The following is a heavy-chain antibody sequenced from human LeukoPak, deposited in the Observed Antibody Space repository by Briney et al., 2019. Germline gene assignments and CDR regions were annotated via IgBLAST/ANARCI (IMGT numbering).Heavy chain of an antibody. Sequence: GGSLRLSCVASGFTFSNYWMTWVRQAPGKGLEWVANIKHDLSEKYYVDSVKGRFTISRDNAKNTLYLQLNSPRVEDTAVYYCATQPCSGGRCYLLHWGQGSLVTVSS. V-gene: IGHV3-7*01. J-gene: IGHJ4*02. CDR2: IKHDLSEK. CDR3: ATQPCSGGRCYLLH. D-gene: IGHD2-15*01. CDR1: GFTFSNYW.